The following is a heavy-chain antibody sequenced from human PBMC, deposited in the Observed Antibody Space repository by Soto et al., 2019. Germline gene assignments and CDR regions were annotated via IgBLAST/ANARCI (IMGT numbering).Heavy chain of an antibody. D-gene: IGHD6-19*01. CDR2: INPNSGGT. V-gene: IGHV1-2*04. Sequence: GASVKVSCKASGYTFTGYYMHWVRQAPGQGLEWMGWINPNSGGTNYAQKFQGWVTMTRDTSISTAYMELSRLRSDDTAVYYCARDTHSSGWPDNWFDPWGQGTLVTLSS. J-gene: IGHJ5*02. CDR1: GYTFTGYY. CDR3: ARDTHSSGWPDNWFDP.